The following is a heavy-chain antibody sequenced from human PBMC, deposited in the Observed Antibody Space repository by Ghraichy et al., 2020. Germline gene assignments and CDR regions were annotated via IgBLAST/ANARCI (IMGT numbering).Heavy chain of an antibody. Sequence: GGSLRLSCAASGFTFNDYTMHWVRQAPGKGLEWVSSITWSGSYIFYADSLKGRFTISRDNAKNSVYLQMNSLRAEDTALYYCARDHLEHYLDIWGQGTMVTAS. D-gene: IGHD1/OR15-1a*01. J-gene: IGHJ3*02. CDR1: GFTFNDYT. CDR3: ARDHLEHYLDI. V-gene: IGHV3-21*01. CDR2: ITWSGSYI.